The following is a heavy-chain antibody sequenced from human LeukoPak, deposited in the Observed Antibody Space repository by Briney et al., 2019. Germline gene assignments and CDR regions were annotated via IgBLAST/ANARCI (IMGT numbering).Heavy chain of an antibody. D-gene: IGHD3-9*01. CDR1: GGSFSGYY. V-gene: IGHV4-34*01. Sequence: SETLSLTCAVYGGSFSGYYWSWLRQPPGKGLEWIGEINHSGSTNYNPSLTSRVTISVDTSKNEFSLKLSSVTAADTAVYYCARDILTGYYLDYWGQGTLVTVSS. CDR2: INHSGST. CDR3: ARDILTGYYLDY. J-gene: IGHJ4*02.